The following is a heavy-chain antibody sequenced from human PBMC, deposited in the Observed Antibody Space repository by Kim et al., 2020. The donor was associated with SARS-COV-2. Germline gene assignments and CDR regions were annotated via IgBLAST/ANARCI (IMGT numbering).Heavy chain of an antibody. CDR3: ARGFYYYGSGRRTWDY. CDR2: INPNSGGT. V-gene: IGHV1-2*06. J-gene: IGHJ4*02. Sequence: ASVKVSCKASGYTFTGYYMHWVRQAPGQGLEWMGRINPNSGGTNYAQKFQGRVTMTRDTSISTAYMELSRLRSDDTAVYYCARGFYYYGSGRRTWDYWGQGTLVTVSS. CDR1: GYTFTGYY. D-gene: IGHD3-10*01.